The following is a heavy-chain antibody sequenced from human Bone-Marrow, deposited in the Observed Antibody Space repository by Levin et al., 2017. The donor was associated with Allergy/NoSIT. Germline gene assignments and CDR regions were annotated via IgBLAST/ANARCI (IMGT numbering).Heavy chain of an antibody. J-gene: IGHJ3*02. Sequence: SETLSLTCTVSGGSIGSTTYWWGWIRQPPGKGLEWIGTIYYTGNIFYSPSLQSRVTISEDKSKNQFSLKLSSVTAADTAVYYCAKRPGYGYSFDIWGQGTMVTVSS. CDR1: GGSIGSTTYW. CDR3: AKRPGYGYSFDI. D-gene: IGHD6-13*01. CDR2: IYYTGNI. V-gene: IGHV4-39*01.